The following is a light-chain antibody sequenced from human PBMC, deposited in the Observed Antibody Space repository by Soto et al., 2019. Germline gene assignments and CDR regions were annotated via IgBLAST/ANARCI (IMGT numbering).Light chain of an antibody. CDR2: GAS. Sequence: EIVLTQSPGTLSLSPGERATLSCRASQSVSSSYLAWYQQKPGQAPRLLIYGASSRATGIPDRFSGSGSGTAFTLTISRLEPEDFAVYYCQQYGSSPHLSFGGGTKVEIK. V-gene: IGKV3-20*01. CDR3: QQYGSSPHLS. J-gene: IGKJ4*01. CDR1: QSVSSSY.